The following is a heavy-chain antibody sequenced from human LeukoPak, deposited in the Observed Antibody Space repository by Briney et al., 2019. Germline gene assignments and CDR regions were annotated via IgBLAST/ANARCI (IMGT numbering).Heavy chain of an antibody. D-gene: IGHD3-22*01. J-gene: IGHJ5*02. CDR2: IYYSGST. Sequence: SETLSLTCTVSGGSISSYYWSWIRQPPGKGLEWIGYIYYSGSTNYNPSLKSRVTISVDTSKNQFSLKLSSVTAADTAVYYCAGETLPYYDSSGYYGGWFDPWGQGTLVTVSS. CDR3: AGETLPYYDSSGYYGGWFDP. CDR1: GGSISSYY. V-gene: IGHV4-59*01.